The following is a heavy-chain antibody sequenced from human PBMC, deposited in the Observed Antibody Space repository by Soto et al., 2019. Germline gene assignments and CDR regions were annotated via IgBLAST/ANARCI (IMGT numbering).Heavy chain of an antibody. CDR2: IYYSGST. CDR1: GGSISSGGYY. J-gene: IGHJ5*02. CDR3: AREGGPLWFGERPPIAP. Sequence: QVQLQESGPGLVKPSQTLSLTCTVSGGSISSGGYYWSWIRQHPGKGLEWIGYIYYSGSTYYNPSLKSRVTISVDTSKNQFSLKLGSVTAADTAVYYCAREGGPLWFGERPPIAPWGQGTLVTVSS. V-gene: IGHV4-31*03. D-gene: IGHD3-10*01.